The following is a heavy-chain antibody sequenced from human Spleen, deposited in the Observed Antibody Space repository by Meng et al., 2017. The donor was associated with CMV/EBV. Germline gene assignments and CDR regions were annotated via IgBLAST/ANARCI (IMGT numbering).Heavy chain of an antibody. V-gene: IGHV3-23*01. Sequence: GESLKISCAASAFTFSNYGMHWVRQAPGKGLEWVAYISGSGISTYYAGSVRGRFTISRDNSKNTLYLQMNSLRADYTAVYHCAPKGSTYYFDYWGQGTLVTVSS. CDR3: APKGSTYYFDY. CDR2: ISGSGIST. J-gene: IGHJ4*02. CDR1: AFTFSNYG.